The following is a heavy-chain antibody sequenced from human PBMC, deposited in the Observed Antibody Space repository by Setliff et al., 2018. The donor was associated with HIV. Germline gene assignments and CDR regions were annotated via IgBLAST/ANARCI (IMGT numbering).Heavy chain of an antibody. CDR3: ARHSAVNITPDGLGYYSIDV. J-gene: IGHJ6*03. Sequence: PSETLSLTCSVSGGSMSGYYWSWIRQPPGKELEWIGYIFSSGSTTYNPSLKSRVTISIDTSKNQFSLKVSSVTAADTAVYYCARHSAVNITPDGLGYYSIDVWGKGTSVTVSS. CDR1: GGSMSGYY. V-gene: IGHV4-59*01. D-gene: IGHD2-15*01. CDR2: IFSSGST.